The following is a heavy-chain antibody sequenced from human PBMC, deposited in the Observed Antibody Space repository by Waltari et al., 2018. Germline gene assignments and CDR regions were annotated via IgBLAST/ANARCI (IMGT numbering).Heavy chain of an antibody. CDR1: GGTFSSYA. CDR3: ATDGSIVGATTEDYYYYMDV. D-gene: IGHD1-26*01. Sequence: QVQLVQSGAEVKKPGSSVKVSCKASGGTFSSYAISWVRQAPGQGLEWMGRIIPIFGTANYAQKFQGRVTITADKSTSTAYMELSSLRSEDTAVYYCATDGSIVGATTEDYYYYMDVWGKGTTVTISS. J-gene: IGHJ6*03. V-gene: IGHV1-69*13. CDR2: IIPIFGTA.